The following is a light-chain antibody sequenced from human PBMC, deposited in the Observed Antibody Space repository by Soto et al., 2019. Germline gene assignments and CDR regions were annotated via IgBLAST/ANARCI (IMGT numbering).Light chain of an antibody. J-gene: IGKJ5*01. CDR2: GAS. CDR3: QQYGSSLTIT. V-gene: IGKV3-20*01. CDR1: QSVSSSY. Sequence: SPGTLSLSPGERATLSCMASQSVSSSYLAWYQQKPGQAPRLLIYGASSRATGIPDRFSGSGSGTDFTLTISRLEPEDFAVYYCQQYGSSLTITFGQGTRLEIK.